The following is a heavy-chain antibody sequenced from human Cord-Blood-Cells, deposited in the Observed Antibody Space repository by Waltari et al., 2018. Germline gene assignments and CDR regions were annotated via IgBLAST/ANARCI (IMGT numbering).Heavy chain of an antibody. Sequence: QVQLVQSGAEVKKPGASVKVSCKASGYTFTSYDINWVRQATGQGLEWMGWMNPNSGNTGYAQKFQGRVTMTSNTSISTAYMELSSLRSEDTAVYYCARAALYCSSTSCYYYYGMDVWGQGTTVTVSS. V-gene: IGHV1-8*01. CDR1: GYTFTSYD. J-gene: IGHJ6*02. D-gene: IGHD2-2*01. CDR2: MNPNSGNT. CDR3: ARAALYCSSTSCYYYYGMDV.